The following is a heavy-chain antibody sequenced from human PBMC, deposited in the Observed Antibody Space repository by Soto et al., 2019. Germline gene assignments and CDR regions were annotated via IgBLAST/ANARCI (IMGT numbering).Heavy chain of an antibody. V-gene: IGHV3-23*01. CDR2: ISGSGSPT. D-gene: IGHD2-15*01. J-gene: IGHJ3*02. CDR1: GFTFSSYA. CDR3: APHVSCSGGSCQYDAFAI. Sequence: GGSLRLSCAASGFTFSSYAMTWVRQAPGRGLEWVSAISGSGSPTYYADSVKGRFAMSRDTSESTLYLQMNSLGAEDTAAYYCAPHVSCSGGSCQYDAFAIRGQGTMVTVSS.